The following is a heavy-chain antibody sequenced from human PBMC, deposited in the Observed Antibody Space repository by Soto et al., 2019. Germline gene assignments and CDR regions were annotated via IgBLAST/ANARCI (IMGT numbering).Heavy chain of an antibody. CDR1: GLRSYGYY. V-gene: IGHV3-11*06. D-gene: IGHD2-2*01. J-gene: IGHJ3*01. CDR2: ISIYSTYT. CDR3: AGGPKEPAAVGVAFHV. Sequence: WGCIRRPCSASGLRSYGYYRNWILPPPGKGQEWVGYISIYSTYTDNADSVRGRFTISRDNSKNSLYLQMTGPRVEDTAVYFCAGGPKEPAAVGVAFHVWGQGTMVTVSS.